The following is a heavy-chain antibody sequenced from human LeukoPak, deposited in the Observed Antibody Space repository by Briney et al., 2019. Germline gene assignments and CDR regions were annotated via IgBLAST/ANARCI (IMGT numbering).Heavy chain of an antibody. D-gene: IGHD3-16*02. CDR1: GYTFTSYG. CDR3: ARDRRLYDYVWGSYPVRGQAFDI. J-gene: IGHJ3*02. V-gene: IGHV1-18*01. CDR2: ISAYNGNT. Sequence: ASVKVSCKASGYTFTSYGISWVRQAPGQGLERMGWISAYNGNTNYAQKLQGRVTMTTDTSTSTAYMELRSLRSDDTAVYYCARDRRLYDYVWGSYPVRGQAFDIWGQGTMVTVSS.